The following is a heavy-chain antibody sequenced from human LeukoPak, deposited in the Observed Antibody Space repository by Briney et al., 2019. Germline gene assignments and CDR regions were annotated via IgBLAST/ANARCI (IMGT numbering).Heavy chain of an antibody. J-gene: IGHJ4*02. CDR3: ARENGYSGYVLDY. V-gene: IGHV3-30-3*01. CDR2: ISYDGSNK. D-gene: IGHD5-12*01. CDR1: GFTFSSYA. Sequence: GRSLRLSCAASGFTFSSYAMHWVRQAPGKGLEWVAVISYDGSNKYYADSVKGRFTISRDNSKNTLYLQMNSLRAEDTAVYYCARENGYSGYVLDYWGQGTLVTVSS.